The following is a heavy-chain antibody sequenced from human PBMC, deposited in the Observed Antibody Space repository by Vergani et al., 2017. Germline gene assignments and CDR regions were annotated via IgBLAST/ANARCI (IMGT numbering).Heavy chain of an antibody. Sequence: QVQLVQSGAEVKKPGASGKVSCKASGYTFTSYYMHWVRQAPGQGLEWMGIINPSGGSTSYAQKFQGRVTMTRDTSTSTVYMELSSLRSEDTAVYYCAREGEINCSGGSCXYRGANYYYGIDVWGQGTTVTVSS. CDR1: GYTFTSYY. D-gene: IGHD2-15*01. V-gene: IGHV1-46*03. J-gene: IGHJ6*02. CDR2: INPSGGST. CDR3: AREGEINCSGGSCXYRGANYYYGIDV.